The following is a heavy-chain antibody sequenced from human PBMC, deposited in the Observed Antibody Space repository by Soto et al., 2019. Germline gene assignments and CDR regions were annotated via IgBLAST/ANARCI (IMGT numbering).Heavy chain of an antibody. Sequence: GSLRLSCAASGXPFSRFDLHWVRQAPGKGLEWISYISSSGSTAYYASSVEGRFTISRDNANNSVYLQMDSLGAEDTALYYCTRAAWFPYLSFYWGQGALVTVSS. CDR2: ISSSGSTA. CDR1: GXPFSRFD. J-gene: IGHJ4*02. D-gene: IGHD3-10*01. V-gene: IGHV3-48*03. CDR3: TRAAWFPYLSFY.